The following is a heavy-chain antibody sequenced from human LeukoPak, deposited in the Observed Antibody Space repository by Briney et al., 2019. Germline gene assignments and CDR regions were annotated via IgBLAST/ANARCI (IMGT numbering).Heavy chain of an antibody. J-gene: IGHJ4*02. CDR2: MYSSGST. V-gene: IGHV4-39*07. CDR3: ARVLSDSSGYNFEY. Sequence: SSETLSLTCTVSGGSISNTSYYWGWIRQPPGKGLEWIGCMYSSGSTYYTPSLKSRVTISVDTSKNQFSLNLNSLTAADTAIYYCARVLSDSSGYNFEYWGQGTLVTVSS. CDR1: GGSISNTSYY. D-gene: IGHD5-18*01.